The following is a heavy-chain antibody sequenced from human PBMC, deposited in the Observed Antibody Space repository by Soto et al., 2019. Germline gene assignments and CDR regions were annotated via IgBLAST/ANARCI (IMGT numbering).Heavy chain of an antibody. CDR2: INWNGGST. CDR3: ARVLPIYDILTGPAAAGGFDP. V-gene: IGHV3-20*04. CDR1: GFTFDDYG. D-gene: IGHD3-9*01. Sequence: GGSLRLSCAASGFTFDDYGMSWVRQAPEKGLEWVSGINWNGGSTGYADSVKGRFTISRDNAKNSLYLQMNSLRAEDTALYYCARVLPIYDILTGPAAAGGFDPWGQGTLVTVSS. J-gene: IGHJ5*02.